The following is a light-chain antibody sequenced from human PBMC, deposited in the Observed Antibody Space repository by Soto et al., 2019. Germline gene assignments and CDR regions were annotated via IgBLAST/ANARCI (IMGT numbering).Light chain of an antibody. CDR2: GAS. V-gene: IGKV3-11*01. Sequence: EIVLTQSPATLSVSPGERATLSCRASQSVSSNLAWYQQKPGQAPRLLIYGASTRATGIPARFSGSGSGTDFTLTISSLEPEDFAVYYCQQRSNWAITFGQGTRLE. CDR1: QSVSSN. J-gene: IGKJ5*01. CDR3: QQRSNWAIT.